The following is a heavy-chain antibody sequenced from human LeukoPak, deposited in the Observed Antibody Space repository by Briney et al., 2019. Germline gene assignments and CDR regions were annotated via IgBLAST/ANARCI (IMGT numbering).Heavy chain of an antibody. D-gene: IGHD6-19*01. CDR3: ARVGIAVAGSHYGMDV. J-gene: IGHJ6*02. CDR1: GDSFSSNSAA. CDR2: TYYRSKLYN. Sequence: SQTLSLTCAISGDSFSSNSAAWNWIRQSPSRGLEWLVRTYYRSKLYNDYAVSVKSRITINPDTSKNQFSLQLNSVTPEDTAVYYCARVGIAVAGSHYGMDVWGQGTTVTVSS. V-gene: IGHV6-1*01.